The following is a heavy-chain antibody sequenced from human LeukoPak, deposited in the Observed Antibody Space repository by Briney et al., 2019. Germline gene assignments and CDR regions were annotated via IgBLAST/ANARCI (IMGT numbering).Heavy chain of an antibody. Sequence: GGSLRLSCAASGFTFSNYAMNWVRQAPGKGLEWVSSISSSSSYIYYADSVKRRFTISRDNDKNSLYLQMNILRAEDTAVYYCARLVHYDILTGYFLPPWFDPWGQGTLVTVSS. J-gene: IGHJ5*02. CDR2: ISSSSSYI. D-gene: IGHD3-9*01. CDR3: ARLVHYDILTGYFLPPWFDP. CDR1: GFTFSNYA. V-gene: IGHV3-21*01.